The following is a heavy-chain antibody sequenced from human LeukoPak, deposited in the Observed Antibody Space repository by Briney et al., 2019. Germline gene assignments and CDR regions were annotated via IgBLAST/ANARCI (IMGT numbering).Heavy chain of an antibody. CDR1: GYSISSGYY. J-gene: IGHJ4*02. V-gene: IGHV4-38-2*01. CDR2: IYHSGST. D-gene: IGHD1-26*01. CDR3: ARHEWGGASDY. Sequence: SETLSLTCAVSGYSISSGYYWGWIRQPPGKGLELIGSIYHSGSTYYNPSLKSQVTISVDTSKNQFSLKLSSVTAADTAVYYCARHEWGGASDYWGQGTLVTVSS.